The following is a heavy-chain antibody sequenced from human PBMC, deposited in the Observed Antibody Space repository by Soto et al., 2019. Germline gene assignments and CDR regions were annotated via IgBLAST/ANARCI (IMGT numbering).Heavy chain of an antibody. D-gene: IGHD3-22*01. J-gene: IGHJ6*02. CDR3: AKDHDYYDSSGYYPSNYGMDV. V-gene: IGHV3-23*01. CDR2: ISGSGGST. Sequence: GGSLRLSCVASGFIFSNYAISWLRQGPGKGLEWVSAISGSGGSTYYADSVKGRFTISRDNSKNTVYLQMNSLRAEDTAVYYCAKDHDYYDSSGYYPSNYGMDVWGQGTTVTVSS. CDR1: GFIFSNYA.